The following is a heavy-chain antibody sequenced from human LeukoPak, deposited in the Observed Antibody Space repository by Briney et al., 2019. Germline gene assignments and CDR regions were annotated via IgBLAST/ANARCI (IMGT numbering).Heavy chain of an antibody. V-gene: IGHV5-51*01. CDR3: ARQGITMIVPFDY. J-gene: IGHJ4*02. CDR1: GYSFTSYW. Sequence: GESLKISCKGSGYSFTSYWIGWVRHMPGKGLEWMGIIYPGDSDTRYSPSFQGQVTISADKSISTAYLQWSSLKASDTAMYYCARQGITMIVPFDYWGQGTLVTVSS. D-gene: IGHD3-22*01. CDR2: IYPGDSDT.